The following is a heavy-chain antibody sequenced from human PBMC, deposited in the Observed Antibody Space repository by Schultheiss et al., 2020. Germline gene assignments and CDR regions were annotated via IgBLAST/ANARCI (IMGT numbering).Heavy chain of an antibody. CDR2: IYYSGST. CDR1: GGSISSYY. D-gene: IGHD4-17*01. Sequence: SETLSLTCTVSGGSISSYYWSWIRQPPGKGLEWIGSIYYSGSTYYNPSLKSRVTISVDTSKNQFSLKLSSVTAADTAVYYCASRLSYGDGPDYWGQGTLVTVSS. CDR3: ASRLSYGDGPDY. J-gene: IGHJ4*02. V-gene: IGHV4-59*05.